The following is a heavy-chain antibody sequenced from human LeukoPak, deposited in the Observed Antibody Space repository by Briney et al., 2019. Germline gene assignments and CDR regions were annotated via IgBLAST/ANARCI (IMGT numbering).Heavy chain of an antibody. D-gene: IGHD3-22*01. Sequence: GGSLRLSCAASGFTFSNYAIHWVSQAPGKGLEWVAVILYDGSNKYYADSVKGRFTISRDNSKNTLYLQMNSLRAEDTAVYYCARVAHYYDSSGWYYFDYWGQGTLVTVSS. V-gene: IGHV3-30-3*01. CDR2: ILYDGSNK. CDR3: ARVAHYYDSSGWYYFDY. J-gene: IGHJ4*02. CDR1: GFTFSNYA.